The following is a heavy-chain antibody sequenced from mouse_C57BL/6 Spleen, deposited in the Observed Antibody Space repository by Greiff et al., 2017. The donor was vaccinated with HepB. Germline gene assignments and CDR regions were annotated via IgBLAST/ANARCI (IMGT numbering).Heavy chain of an antibody. D-gene: IGHD1-1*01. Sequence: VQRVESGAELVRPGTSVKVSCKASGYAFTNYLIEWVKQRPGQGLEWIRVINPGSGGTNYNEKFKGKATLTADKSSSTAYMQLSSLTSEDSAVYFCARGYGSSWYFDVWGTGTTVTVSS. CDR2: INPGSGGT. J-gene: IGHJ1*03. V-gene: IGHV1-54*01. CDR3: ARGYGSSWYFDV. CDR1: GYAFTNYL.